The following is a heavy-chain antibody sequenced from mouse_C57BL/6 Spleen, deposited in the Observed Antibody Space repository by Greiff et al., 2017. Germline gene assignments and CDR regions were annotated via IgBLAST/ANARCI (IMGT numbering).Heavy chain of an antibody. CDR2: IYPGSGST. CDR3: ARFYYYGSSPMDY. CDR1: GYTFTSYW. D-gene: IGHD1-1*01. Sequence: QVQLQQPGAELVKPGASVKMSCKASGYTFTSYWITWVKQRPGQGLEWIGDIYPGSGSTNYNEKFKSKATLTVDTSSSTAYMQLSSLTSEDSAVYDCARFYYYGSSPMDYWGQGTSVTVSS. V-gene: IGHV1-55*01. J-gene: IGHJ4*01.